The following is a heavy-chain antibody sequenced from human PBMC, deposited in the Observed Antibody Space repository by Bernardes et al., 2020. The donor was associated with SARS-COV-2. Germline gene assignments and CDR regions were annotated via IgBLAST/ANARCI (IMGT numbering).Heavy chain of an antibody. D-gene: IGHD3-3*01. CDR3: AKDDDRPLFGAPGFDS. J-gene: IGHJ4*02. Sequence: GGTLRLSCAASGFTFTKYDMSWVRQAPGKGLEWVSGISCSGNTTYYADSVKGRFTISRDNSKHTLFLQMDSLRAEDTAVYYCAKDDDRPLFGAPGFDSWGQGTLVTVSS. V-gene: IGHV3-23*01. CDR2: ISCSGNTT. CDR1: GFTFTKYD.